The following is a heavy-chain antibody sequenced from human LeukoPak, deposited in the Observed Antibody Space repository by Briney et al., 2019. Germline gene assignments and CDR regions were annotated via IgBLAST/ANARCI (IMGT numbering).Heavy chain of an antibody. J-gene: IGHJ4*02. CDR2: INHSGST. CDR1: GGSFSGYY. V-gene: IGHV4-34*01. CDR3: AREEARVDY. Sequence: SETLSLTCAVYGGSFSGYYWSWIRQPPGKGLEWIGEINHSGSTNYNPSLKSRVTISVDTSKNQFSLKLSSVTAADTAVYYCAREEARVDYWGQGTLVTVSS.